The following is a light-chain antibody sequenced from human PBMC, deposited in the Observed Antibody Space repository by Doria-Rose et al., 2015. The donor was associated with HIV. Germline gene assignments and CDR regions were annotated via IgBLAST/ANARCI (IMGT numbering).Light chain of an antibody. CDR1: KLGDKY. CDR3: QAWDSTTVV. J-gene: IGLJ2*01. Sequence: QLPSLSVSPGQTASITCSGDKLGDKYACWYQQKSGQSPVLVIYQDNKRPSGIPERFSGSNSGNTATLTISGTQAMDEADYYCQAWDSTTVVFGGGNKLTVL. V-gene: IGLV3-1*01. CDR2: QDN.